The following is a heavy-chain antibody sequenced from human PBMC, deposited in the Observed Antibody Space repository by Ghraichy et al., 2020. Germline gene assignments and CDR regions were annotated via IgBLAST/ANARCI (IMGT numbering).Heavy chain of an antibody. CDR1: GVSISSSNW. Sequence: SETLSLTCAVSGVSISSSNWWSWVRQSPEKGLEWIGEIYGSGTTNYSPSLKSRVTISIDKSKNQFSLELTSVTAADTAVYYCAGIYIDCWGQGIQVAVSS. CDR2: IYGSGTT. V-gene: IGHV4-4*02. CDR3: AGIYIDC. J-gene: IGHJ4*02.